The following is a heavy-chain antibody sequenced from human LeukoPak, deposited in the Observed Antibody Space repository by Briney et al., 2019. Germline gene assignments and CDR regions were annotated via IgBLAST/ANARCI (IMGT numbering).Heavy chain of an antibody. CDR2: VNTDGTAT. J-gene: IGHJ4*02. D-gene: IGHD2-2*01. CDR1: GFTFSTYW. Sequence: GGSLRLSCAASGFTFSTYWMHWVRQAPGKGLLWVSRVNTDGTATFYADSVKGRFTISRDNAKNTVYLQMNSLRAEDTAVYYCAKDSSPLVVPAAISVDYWGQGTLVTVSS. V-gene: IGHV3-74*01. CDR3: AKDSSPLVVPAAISVDY.